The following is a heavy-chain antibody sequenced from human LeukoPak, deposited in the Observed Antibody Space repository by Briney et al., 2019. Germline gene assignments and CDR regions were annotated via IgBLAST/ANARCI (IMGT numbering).Heavy chain of an antibody. CDR3: ARDNYYYDSSGYYLISNWFDP. CDR2: ISSSGSTI. D-gene: IGHD3-22*01. Sequence: GGSLRLSCAASGFTFSSYEMNWVRQAPGKGLEWVSYISSSGSTIYYADSVKGRFTISRDNAKNSLYLQMNSLRAEDTAVYYCARDNYYYDSSGYYLISNWFDPWGQGTLVTASS. V-gene: IGHV3-48*03. CDR1: GFTFSSYE. J-gene: IGHJ5*02.